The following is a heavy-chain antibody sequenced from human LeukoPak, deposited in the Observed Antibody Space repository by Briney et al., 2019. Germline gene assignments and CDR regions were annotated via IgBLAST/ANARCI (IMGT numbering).Heavy chain of an antibody. Sequence: GGSLRLSCAASGFTFSSYSMNWVRQAPGKGLEWVSSISSSSSYIYYADSVKGRFTISRDNAKNSLYLQMNSLRAEDTAVYYCARANHLAVAEDYWGQGTLVTVPS. CDR1: GFTFSSYS. CDR3: ARANHLAVAEDY. J-gene: IGHJ4*02. CDR2: ISSSSSYI. V-gene: IGHV3-21*01. D-gene: IGHD6-19*01.